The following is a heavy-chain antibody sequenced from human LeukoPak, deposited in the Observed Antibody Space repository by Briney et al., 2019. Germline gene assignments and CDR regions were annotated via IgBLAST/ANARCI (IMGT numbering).Heavy chain of an antibody. D-gene: IGHD6-6*01. CDR1: AGSINNYY. Sequence: SETLSLTCTVSAGSINNYYRSRIRQPPGKGLEWIGYIYYSGSTNYNPSLKSRVTISVDTSKKQVSLNLSSVTAADTAVYYCARVAARYVGMDVWGQGTTVTVSS. J-gene: IGHJ6*02. CDR2: IYYSGST. V-gene: IGHV4-59*01. CDR3: ARVAARYVGMDV.